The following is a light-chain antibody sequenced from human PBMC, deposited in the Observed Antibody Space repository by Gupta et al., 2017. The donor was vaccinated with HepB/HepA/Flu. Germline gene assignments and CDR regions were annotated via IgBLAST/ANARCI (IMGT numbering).Light chain of an antibody. CDR3: MQCLQSPRT. CDR2: LGS. V-gene: IGKV2-28*01. J-gene: IGKJ5*01. CDR1: QSLLLNGNNF. Sequence: DIMITQSPLFLPVIPGESASISCRSSQSLLLNGNNFLDWYVQKPGQSPQLLIYLGSTRASGVPDRFSGSESGTDFTLKINRVEAGDVGIYFCMQCLQSPRTFGQGTRLEI.